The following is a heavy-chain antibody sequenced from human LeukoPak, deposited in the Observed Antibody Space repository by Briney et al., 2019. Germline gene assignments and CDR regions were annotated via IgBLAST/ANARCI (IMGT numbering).Heavy chain of an antibody. V-gene: IGHV1-46*01. CDR3: ARDLSSSGYSGY. Sequence: VASVKVSCKASGYTFTSYYMHWVRQAPGKGLEWMGIINPSGGSTSYAQKFQGRVTMNRDMSSSTVYMELSSLRSEDTAGYYCARDLSSSGYSGYWGQGTLVTVSS. CDR1: GYTFTSYY. J-gene: IGHJ4*02. D-gene: IGHD3-22*01. CDR2: INPSGGST.